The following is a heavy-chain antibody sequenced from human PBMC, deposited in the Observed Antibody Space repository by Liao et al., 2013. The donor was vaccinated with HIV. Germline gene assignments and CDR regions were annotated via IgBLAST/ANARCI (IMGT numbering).Heavy chain of an antibody. CDR2: IYYSGST. J-gene: IGHJ5*02. V-gene: IGHV4-39*07. Sequence: QLQLQESGPGLVKPSETLSLTCTVSGGSISSSSYYWGWIRQPPGKGLEWIGSIYYSGSTYYNPSLKSRVTISVDTSKNQFSLKLSSVTAADTAVYYCARDGPPXANWFDPWGQGTLVTVSS. CDR1: GGSISSSSYY. CDR3: ARDGPPXANWFDP.